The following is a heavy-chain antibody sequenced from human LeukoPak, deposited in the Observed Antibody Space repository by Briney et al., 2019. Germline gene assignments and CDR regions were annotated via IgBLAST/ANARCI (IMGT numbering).Heavy chain of an antibody. D-gene: IGHD2-15*01. V-gene: IGHV4-59*01. J-gene: IGHJ4*02. CDR3: ASAALYCSGGSCYPSTFDY. CDR2: IYYSGGT. CDR1: GGSISNSY. Sequence: KPSETLSLTCTVSGGSISNSYWSWIRQPPGKGLEWIGYIYYSGGTNYSPSLKSRVAVSVDTSKNQFSLKLSSVTAADTAVYYCASAALYCSGGSCYPSTFDYWGQGTLVTVSS.